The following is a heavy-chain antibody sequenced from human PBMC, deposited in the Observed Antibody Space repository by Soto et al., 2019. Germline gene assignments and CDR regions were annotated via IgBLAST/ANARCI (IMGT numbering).Heavy chain of an antibody. J-gene: IGHJ4*02. CDR2: IYPGDSDT. CDR3: ARYSGSYWHYLDF. D-gene: IGHD1-26*01. V-gene: IGHV5-51*01. Sequence: GESLKISCKGTGYSFASHWVAWVSQMPEKGLEWIGTIYPGDSDTKYSSAFRGHVTISAATSVSTAYLQWRSLEAKDSAIYYCARYSGSYWHYLDFWGQGTLVTVSS. CDR1: GYSFASHW.